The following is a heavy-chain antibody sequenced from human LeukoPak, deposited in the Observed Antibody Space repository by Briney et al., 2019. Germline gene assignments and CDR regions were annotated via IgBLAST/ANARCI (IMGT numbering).Heavy chain of an antibody. CDR2: IGYDGSNK. CDR3: ARDMVPGQFGGVIVKESPIDY. V-gene: IGHV3-33*01. D-gene: IGHD3-16*02. CDR1: GFTFSSYG. Sequence: PGGSLRLSCAASGFTFSSYGMHWVRQAPGKGLECGAVIGYDGSNKYYADSEKGRFTISRDNSKNTLYLQMNSLRAEDTAVYYCARDMVPGQFGGVIVKESPIDYWGQGTLVTVSS. J-gene: IGHJ4*02.